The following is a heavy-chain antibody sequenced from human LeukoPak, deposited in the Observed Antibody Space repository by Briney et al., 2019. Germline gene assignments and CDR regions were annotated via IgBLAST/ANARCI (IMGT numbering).Heavy chain of an antibody. CDR1: GYSISSCYF. CDR2: IYYSGTA. Sequence: PSETPPLTCSVSGYSISSCYFWGSIRPPPGKGLEWIGNIYYSGTAYYNPSLKSRVIISVDTSKNQFSLKLNSVTAADSAIYYCARAYSSSWYMDWFDPWGQGTLVSVSS. D-gene: IGHD6-13*01. V-gene: IGHV4-38-2*02. J-gene: IGHJ5*02. CDR3: ARAYSSSWYMDWFDP.